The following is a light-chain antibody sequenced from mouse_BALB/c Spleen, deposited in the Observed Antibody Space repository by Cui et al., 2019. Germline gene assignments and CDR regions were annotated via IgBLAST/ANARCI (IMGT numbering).Light chain of an antibody. CDR1: SSVSSSY. CDR2: RTS. CDR3: QQWSGYPFT. J-gene: IGKJ5*01. V-gene: IGKV4-58*01. Sequence: EIVLTQSPAIMAASLGQKVTMTCSASSSVSSSYLHWYQQKSGASPKPLIHRTSNLASGVPARFSGSGSGTSYSLTISSVEAEDDATYYCQQWSGYPFTFGAGTKLELK.